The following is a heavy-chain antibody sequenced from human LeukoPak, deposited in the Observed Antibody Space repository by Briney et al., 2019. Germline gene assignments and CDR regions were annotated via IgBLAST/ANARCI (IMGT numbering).Heavy chain of an antibody. CDR3: TTDRSSSWSNEYYYYYMDV. V-gene: IGHV3-15*01. CDR1: GFTFDDYG. D-gene: IGHD6-13*01. J-gene: IGHJ6*03. Sequence: GGSLRLSCAASGFTFDDYGMSWVRQAPGKGLEWVGRIKSKTGGGTRDYAAPVKGRFTISRDDSKNTLYLQMNSLKTEDTAVYYCTTDRSSSWSNEYYYYYMDVWGKGTTVTISS. CDR2: IKSKTGGGTR.